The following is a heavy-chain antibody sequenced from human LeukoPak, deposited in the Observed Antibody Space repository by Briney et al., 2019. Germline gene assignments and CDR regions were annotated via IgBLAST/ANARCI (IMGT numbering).Heavy chain of an antibody. Sequence: SETLSLTCTVSGGSISSSSYYWGWIRQPPGKELEWIGSVYYSGRTYYNPSLKSRVTMSVDTSMNHFSLRLTSVTAADTALYYCARHLSHGQAVIVVVPTPDWYFDLWGRGTLVAVGS. V-gene: IGHV4-39*01. CDR1: GGSISSSSYY. CDR2: VYYSGRT. J-gene: IGHJ2*01. D-gene: IGHD3-22*01. CDR3: ARHLSHGQAVIVVVPTPDWYFDL.